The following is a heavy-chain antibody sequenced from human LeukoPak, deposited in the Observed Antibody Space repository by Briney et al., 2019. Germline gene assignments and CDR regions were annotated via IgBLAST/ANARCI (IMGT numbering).Heavy chain of an antibody. V-gene: IGHV4-39*01. CDR3: ARHEVVAALTVYYYYGMDV. J-gene: IGHJ6*02. D-gene: IGHD2-15*01. CDR1: GGSISSSSYY. CDR2: IYYSGST. Sequence: SETLSLTCTVSGGSISSSSYYWGWIRQPPGKGLEWIGSIYYSGSTYYNPPLKSRVTISVDTSKNQFSLKLSSVTAADTAVYYCARHEVVAALTVYYYYGMDVWGQGTTVTVSS.